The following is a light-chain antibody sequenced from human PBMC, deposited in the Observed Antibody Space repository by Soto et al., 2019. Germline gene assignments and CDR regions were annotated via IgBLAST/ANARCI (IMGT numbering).Light chain of an antibody. Sequence: DIQMTQSPSTLSASVGDRVTITCRASQSISGWLAWYQQKPGKATNLLIYKASSLESGVPSRFSGSGSGTEFTLTSSSLQPDDFATYYCQQYSSPPWTFGQGTKVEIK. CDR2: KAS. CDR3: QQYSSPPWT. CDR1: QSISGW. V-gene: IGKV1-5*03. J-gene: IGKJ1*01.